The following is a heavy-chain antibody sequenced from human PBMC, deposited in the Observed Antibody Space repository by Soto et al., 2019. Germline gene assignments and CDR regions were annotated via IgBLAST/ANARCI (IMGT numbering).Heavy chain of an antibody. CDR3: ARFSITMVRGVIRYAGHFDY. CDR1: GGSFSGYY. D-gene: IGHD3-10*01. Sequence: SETLSLTCAVYGGSFSGYYWSWIRQPPGKGLEWIGEINHSGSTNYNPSLKSRVTISVDTSKNQFSLKLSSVTAADTAVYYCARFSITMVRGVIRYAGHFDYWGQGTLVTV. V-gene: IGHV4-34*01. CDR2: INHSGST. J-gene: IGHJ4*02.